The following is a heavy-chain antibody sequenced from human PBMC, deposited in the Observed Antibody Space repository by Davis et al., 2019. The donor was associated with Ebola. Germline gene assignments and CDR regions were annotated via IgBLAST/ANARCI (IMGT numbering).Heavy chain of an antibody. CDR1: GGSFSGYY. Sequence: SETLSLTCAVYGGSFSGYYWSWIRQPPGKGLEWIGEINHSGSTNYNPSLKSRVTISVDTSKNQFSLKLGSVTAADTAVYYCAKGRGIMITFGGVIAWRFDPWGQGTLVTVSS. D-gene: IGHD3-16*02. CDR2: INHSGST. CDR3: AKGRGIMITFGGVIAWRFDP. V-gene: IGHV4-34*01. J-gene: IGHJ5*02.